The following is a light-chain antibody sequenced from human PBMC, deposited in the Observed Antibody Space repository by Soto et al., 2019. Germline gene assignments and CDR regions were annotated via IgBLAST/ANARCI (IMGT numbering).Light chain of an antibody. Sequence: EIMLSQSPATMSLSPGERATLSCRASQSVSSYLAWYQQKPGQAPSLLIYDASNRATGIPARFSGSGSGTDCTSPNSSLEPEDFAVYYCQRRSNWPLYTVGQGTKMEIK. CDR2: DAS. J-gene: IGKJ2*01. CDR3: QRRSNWPLYT. CDR1: QSVSSY. V-gene: IGKV3-11*01.